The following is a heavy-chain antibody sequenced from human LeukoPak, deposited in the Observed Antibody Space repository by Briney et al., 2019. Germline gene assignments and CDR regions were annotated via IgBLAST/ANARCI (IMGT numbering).Heavy chain of an antibody. CDR2: ISSSSSYI. V-gene: IGHV3-21*01. CDR1: GFNFEIYS. D-gene: IGHD3-10*02. CDR3: ARGTMFPYYFDY. J-gene: IGHJ4*02. Sequence: GGSLRLSCEASGFNFEIYSMKWVRQAPGKGLEWVSFISSSSSYIYYADSLKGRFTISRDNTKNSLYLQMNSLRAEDTAVYYCARGTMFPYYFDYWGQGTLVTVSS.